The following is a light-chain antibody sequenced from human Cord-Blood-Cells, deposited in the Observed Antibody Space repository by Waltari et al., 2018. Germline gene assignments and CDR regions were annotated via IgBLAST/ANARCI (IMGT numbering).Light chain of an antibody. CDR2: RDS. CDR3: QVWDSSTVV. CDR1: NIGSKN. J-gene: IGLJ2*01. V-gene: IGLV3-9*01. Sequence: SYELTQPLSVSVALGQPARITWGGNNIGSKNVHWYQQKPGQAPVLVIYRDSNRPSGIPERFSGSNSGNTATLTISRAQAGDEADYYCQVWDSSTVVFGGGTKLTVL.